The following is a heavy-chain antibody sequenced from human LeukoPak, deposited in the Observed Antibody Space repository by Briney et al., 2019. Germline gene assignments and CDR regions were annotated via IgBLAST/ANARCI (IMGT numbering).Heavy chain of an antibody. V-gene: IGHV4-39*01. CDR2: IHQSGSA. J-gene: IGHJ4*02. CDR3: ARLKRISGFFDY. CDR1: GGSIRSSNYY. D-gene: IGHD6-25*01. Sequence: SETLSLTCTVSGGSIRSSNYYWGWIRQPPGKGLEWIGSIHQSGSAYYNPSLKSRVTISVDTSKNQFSLKLTSVTAADTAVYSCARLKRISGFFDYWGQGTLVTVSS.